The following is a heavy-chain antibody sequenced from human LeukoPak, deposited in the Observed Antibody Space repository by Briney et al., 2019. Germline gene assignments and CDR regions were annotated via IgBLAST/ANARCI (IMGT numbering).Heavy chain of an antibody. CDR1: GYTFTRYG. Sequence: ASVKVSCKASGYTFTRYGISWVRQAPGQGLEWMGWISAYNGNTNYAQKLQGRVTMTTDTSTSTAYMELRSLRSDDTAVYYCANLDSGYGLDYWGQGTLVTVSS. D-gene: IGHD5-12*01. J-gene: IGHJ4*02. CDR2: ISAYNGNT. CDR3: ANLDSGYGLDY. V-gene: IGHV1-18*01.